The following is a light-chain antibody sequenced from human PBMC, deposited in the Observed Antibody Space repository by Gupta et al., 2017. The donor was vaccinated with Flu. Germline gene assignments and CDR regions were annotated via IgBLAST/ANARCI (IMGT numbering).Light chain of an antibody. CDR2: DTS. V-gene: IGKV3-11*01. CDR1: QTVSTY. CDR3: QQRSNWPRT. Sequence: SPATLSLSPGERTTLPCRASQTVSTYLAWYQQKPGQAPRLLIYDTSKRASGIPARFSGSGSGTDFTLTISSLEPEDFAVYFCQQRSNWPRTFGQGTKVEIK. J-gene: IGKJ1*01.